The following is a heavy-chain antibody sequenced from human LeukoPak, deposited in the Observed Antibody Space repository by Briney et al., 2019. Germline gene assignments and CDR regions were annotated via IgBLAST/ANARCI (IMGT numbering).Heavy chain of an antibody. CDR2: IRSKANSYAT. Sequence: GGSLRLSCAASGFTFSGSAMHWVRQASGKGLEWVGRIRSKANSYATAYAASVKGRFTISRDDSKNTAYLQMNSLKTEDTAVYYCARGGYSYGYDWGQGTLVTVSS. V-gene: IGHV3-73*01. CDR3: ARGGYSYGYD. J-gene: IGHJ4*02. D-gene: IGHD5-18*01. CDR1: GFTFSGSA.